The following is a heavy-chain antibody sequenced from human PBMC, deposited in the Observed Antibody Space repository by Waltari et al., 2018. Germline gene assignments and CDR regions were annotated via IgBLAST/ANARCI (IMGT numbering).Heavy chain of an antibody. J-gene: IGHJ3*02. Sequence: EVQLVESGGGLVQPGRSLRLSCAASGFTFDDYALPWVRQVPGKGLEWVAGINWNSDSIGYGDSVKGRFTISRDNTRNSLYLQMNSLTTEDTALYYCLKKNDEVYDRNGLVYDAFDMWGQGTMVTVSS. CDR2: INWNSDSI. CDR1: GFTFDDYA. V-gene: IGHV3-9*01. D-gene: IGHD3-22*01. CDR3: LKKNDEVYDRNGLVYDAFDM.